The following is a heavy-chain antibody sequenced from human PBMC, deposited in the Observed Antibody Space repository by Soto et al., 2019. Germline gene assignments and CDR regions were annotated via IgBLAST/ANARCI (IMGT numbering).Heavy chain of an antibody. CDR2: IIPIFGAA. D-gene: IGHD2-2*02. Sequence: QVQLVQSGAEVKKPGSSVKVSCKASGGTFSSYAISWVRQAPGQGLEWMGGIIPIFGAANYAQKFQGRVTITADESTSPAYMELSSLRSEDTAVYYCVRGDIVVVPAALLYYYYGMDVWGQGTTVTVSS. V-gene: IGHV1-69*01. J-gene: IGHJ6*02. CDR1: GGTFSSYA. CDR3: VRGDIVVVPAALLYYYYGMDV.